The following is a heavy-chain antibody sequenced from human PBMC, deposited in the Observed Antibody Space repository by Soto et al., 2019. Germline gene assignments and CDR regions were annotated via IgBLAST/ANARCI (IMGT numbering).Heavy chain of an antibody. J-gene: IGHJ3*01. CDR2: IKPDGSEK. D-gene: IGHD3-22*01. V-gene: IGHV3-7*04. CDR3: ARGDYYDVSGPFSDAFDV. Sequence: GGSLRLSCTASGFTFSSYWMSWVRQAPGKGLEWVANIKPDGSEKFYVDSLKGRFALSRDNAKNSLYLQMNRLRIEDTAVYYCARGDYYDVSGPFSDAFDVWGQGTMVTVSS. CDR1: GFTFSSYW.